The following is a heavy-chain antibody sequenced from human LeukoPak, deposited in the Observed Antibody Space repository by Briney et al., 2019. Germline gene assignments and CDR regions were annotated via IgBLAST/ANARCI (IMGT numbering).Heavy chain of an antibody. CDR3: ARGVYDFWSGYHDAFDI. CDR2: IYHSGST. J-gene: IGHJ3*02. V-gene: IGHV4-4*02. Sequence: SETLSLTCAVSGGSISSSNWWSWVRQPPGKGLEWIGEIYHSGSTNYNPSLKSRVTISVDKSKNQFSLKLSSVTAADTAVYYCARGVYDFWSGYHDAFDIWGQGTMVTVSS. CDR1: GGSISSSNW. D-gene: IGHD3-3*01.